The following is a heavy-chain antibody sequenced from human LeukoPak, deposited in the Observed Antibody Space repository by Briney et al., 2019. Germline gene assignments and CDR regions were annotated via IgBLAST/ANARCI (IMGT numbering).Heavy chain of an antibody. CDR1: VASISNYY. CDR3: ASPRTSYRYTFDY. D-gene: IGHD5-18*01. CDR2: ISTSGSN. Sequence: SETLSLTCAVSVASISNYYWSWIRQAPGKGLEGIGYISTSGSNNYNPSLKSRVSISLDTSNNRFSLNLNFVTAADTAVYFCASPRTSYRYTFDYWGPGALVTVSS. J-gene: IGHJ4*02. V-gene: IGHV4-4*09.